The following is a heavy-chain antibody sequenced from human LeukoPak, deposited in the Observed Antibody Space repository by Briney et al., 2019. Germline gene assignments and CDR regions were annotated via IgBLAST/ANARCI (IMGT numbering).Heavy chain of an antibody. D-gene: IGHD2-2*01. V-gene: IGHV1-46*01. CDR2: INPSGGST. J-gene: IGHJ4*02. Sequence: GASVKVSCTASGYTFTSYYMHWVRQAPGQGLEWMGIINPSGGSTSYAQKFQGRVTMTRDTSTSTVYMELSSLRSEDTAVYYCARATVPAAIPIQSNFDYWGQGTLVTVSS. CDR3: ARATVPAAIPIQSNFDY. CDR1: GYTFTSYY.